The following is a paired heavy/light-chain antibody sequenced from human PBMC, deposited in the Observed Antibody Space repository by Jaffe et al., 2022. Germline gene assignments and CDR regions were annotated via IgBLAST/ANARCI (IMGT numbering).Light chain of an antibody. CDR2: GAS. V-gene: IGKV3-15*01. J-gene: IGKJ4*01. Sequence: EIVMTQSPATLSVSPGERATLSCRASQSVSSNLAWYQQKPGQAPRLLIYGASTRATGIPARFSGSGSGTEFTLTISSLQSEDFAVYYCQQYNNWPPPGYLTFGGGTKVEIK. CDR3: QQYNNWPPPGYLT. CDR1: QSVSSN.
Heavy chain of an antibody. Sequence: QVQLQESGPGLVKPSQTLSLTCTVSGGSISSGSYYWSWIRQPAGKGLEWIGRIYTSGSTNYNPSLKSRVTISVDTSKNQFSLKLSSVTAADTAVYYCARALGDGSGRINKYWFDPWGQGTLVTVSS. D-gene: IGHD3-10*01. V-gene: IGHV4-61*02. CDR1: GGSISSGSYY. J-gene: IGHJ5*02. CDR2: IYTSGST. CDR3: ARALGDGSGRINKYWFDP.